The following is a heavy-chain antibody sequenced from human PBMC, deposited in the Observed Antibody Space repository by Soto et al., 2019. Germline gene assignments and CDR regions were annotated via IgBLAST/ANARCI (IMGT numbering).Heavy chain of an antibody. Sequence: QVQLVESGGGVVQPGRSLRLSCAASGFIFSSYSMHWVRQAPGKGLEWVAMISNDGSNKDYVDSVKGRFTISRDNSNNTPSLQMNSLRAEDTAVYYCARDQFLDAFDIWGQGTMVTVSS. J-gene: IGHJ3*02. CDR2: ISNDGSNK. D-gene: IGHD2-21*01. CDR1: GFIFSSYS. CDR3: ARDQFLDAFDI. V-gene: IGHV3-30-3*01.